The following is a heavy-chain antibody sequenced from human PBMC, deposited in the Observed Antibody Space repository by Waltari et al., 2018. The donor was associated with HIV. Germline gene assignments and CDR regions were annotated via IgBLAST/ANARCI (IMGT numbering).Heavy chain of an antibody. J-gene: IGHJ4*02. CDR1: GYAFIGYH. CDR2: INTNSGCT. D-gene: IGHD6-19*01. V-gene: IGHV1-2*02. CDR3: ARDQGGIAVAGTPGDY. Sequence: QVQLVQSGAEVKKPGASVKVSCKASGYAFIGYHMHWVRQAPGQGLEWMGWINTNSGCTNYAQKFQGRVTMTRDTSISTAYMELSRLRSDDTAVYYCARDQGGIAVAGTPGDYWGQGTLVTVSS.